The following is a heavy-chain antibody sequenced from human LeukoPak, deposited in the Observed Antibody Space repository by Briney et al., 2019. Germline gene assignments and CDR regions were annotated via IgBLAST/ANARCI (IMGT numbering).Heavy chain of an antibody. D-gene: IGHD1-26*01. Sequence: GGSLRLSCEASGFTFTSYAMSWVRQAPGKGLEWVANIKQDRSEKKYVDSVKGRFTISRDNAKNSLYLQMNSLRAEDTAVYSCARENSGSYHLDYWGQGTLVTVSS. CDR3: ARENSGSYHLDY. CDR2: IKQDRSEK. CDR1: GFTFTSYA. V-gene: IGHV3-7*01. J-gene: IGHJ4*02.